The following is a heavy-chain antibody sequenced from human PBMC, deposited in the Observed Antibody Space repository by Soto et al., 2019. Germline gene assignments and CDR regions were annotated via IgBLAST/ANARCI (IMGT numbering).Heavy chain of an antibody. Sequence: QVQLVESGGGVVQPGRSLRLSCAASGFIFSNYVMYWVRQAPGKGLEWVAFMSYDGTTKYYADSVKGRFTISRDNSKNTLYLQMNNLRPEDTGVYYCAREVLWSRYFDYWGREPWSPSPQ. V-gene: IGHV3-30-3*01. CDR2: MSYDGTTK. CDR3: AREVLWSRYFDY. CDR1: GFIFSNYV. J-gene: IGHJ4*02. D-gene: IGHD2-21*01.